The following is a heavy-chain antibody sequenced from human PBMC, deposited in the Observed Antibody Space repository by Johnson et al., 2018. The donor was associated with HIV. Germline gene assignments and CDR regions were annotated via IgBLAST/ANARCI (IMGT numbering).Heavy chain of an antibody. V-gene: IGHV3-30*04. Sequence: QMLLVESGGGVVQPGRSLRLSCAASGFTFSSYAMHWVRQAPGKGLEWVAVISYDGRSKYYADSVRGRLTISRDNSKNTAYLQMNSLRIEDTAVYYCAREGWTCYDCSGALAFGIWVRGTAVDVSS. CDR1: GFTFSSYA. CDR2: ISYDGRSK. D-gene: IGHD3-22*01. CDR3: AREGWTCYDCSGALAFGI. J-gene: IGHJ3*02.